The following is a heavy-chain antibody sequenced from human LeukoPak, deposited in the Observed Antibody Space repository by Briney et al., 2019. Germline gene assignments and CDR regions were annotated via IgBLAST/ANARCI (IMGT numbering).Heavy chain of an antibody. CDR2: ISWDGGST. D-gene: IGHD3-22*01. CDR3: AKDYYDSGGYSHYFDY. CDR1: GFTFSSYW. V-gene: IGHV3-43*01. J-gene: IGHJ4*02. Sequence: GGSLRLSCAASGFTFSSYWMHWVRQAPGKGLEWVSLISWDGGSTYYADSVKGRFTISRDNSKNSLYLQMNSLRTEDTALYYCAKDYYDSGGYSHYFDYWGQGTLVTVSS.